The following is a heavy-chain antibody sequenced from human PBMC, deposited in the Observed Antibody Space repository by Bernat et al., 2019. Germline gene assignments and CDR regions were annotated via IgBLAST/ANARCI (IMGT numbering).Heavy chain of an antibody. CDR3: AKGRGLGRSDGYNFDY. D-gene: IGHD5-12*01. CDR1: GFTFSSYA. CDR2: ISGSGGST. J-gene: IGHJ4*02. V-gene: IGHV3-23*01. Sequence: EVQLLESGGGLVQPGGSLRLSCAASGFTFSSYAMSWVRQAPGKGLEWVSAISGSGGSTYYADSVKGRFTISRDNSKNTLYLQMNSLRAEDTAVYYCAKGRGLGRSDGYNFDYWGQGTLVTVSS.